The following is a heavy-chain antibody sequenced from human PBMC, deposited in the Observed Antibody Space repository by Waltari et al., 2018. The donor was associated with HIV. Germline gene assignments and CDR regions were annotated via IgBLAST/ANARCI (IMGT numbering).Heavy chain of an antibody. CDR3: ARGSGYYYFDY. CDR2: MSTDGNSV. J-gene: IGHJ4*02. V-gene: IGHV3-74*01. CDR1: GFNFSSSW. D-gene: IGHD3-22*01. Sequence: EVQLVESGGGLVQPGGPLGLSCAASGFNFSSSWMHWVRQVPGKGLEWILGMSTDGNSVRSADSVKGRFTISRDNTKNTLYLQMNSLRVEDTAVYYCARGSGYYYFDYWGQGTRVTVSS.